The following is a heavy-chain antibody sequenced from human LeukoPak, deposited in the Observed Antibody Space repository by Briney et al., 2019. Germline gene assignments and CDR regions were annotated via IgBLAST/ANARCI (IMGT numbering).Heavy chain of an antibody. CDR2: IYTSGST. CDR3: ARDKEYSSSSDFDY. V-gene: IGHV4-4*07. J-gene: IGHJ4*02. Sequence: SETLSLTCAVSDYSISSGYYWGWIRQPAGKGLEWIGRIYTSGSTNYNPSLKSRVTMSVDTSKNQFSLKLSSVTAADTAVYYCARDKEYSSSSDFDYWGQGTLVTVSS. D-gene: IGHD6-6*01. CDR1: DYSISSGYY.